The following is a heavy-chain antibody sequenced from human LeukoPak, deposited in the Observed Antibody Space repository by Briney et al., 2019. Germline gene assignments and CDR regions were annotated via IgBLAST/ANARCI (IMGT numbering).Heavy chain of an antibody. V-gene: IGHV5-51*01. CDR1: GYSFTSYR. D-gene: IGHD6-13*01. J-gene: IGHJ5*02. CDR2: TYPDDSDT. Sequence: GESLQISSQGSGYSFTSYRIGWVRPMPGKGLEWMGITYPDDSDTRYSPSFQGQVTISADKSISTAYLQWSSLKASDTAMYYCAREGGSSWYNWFDPWGQGSLVTVSS. CDR3: AREGGSSWYNWFDP.